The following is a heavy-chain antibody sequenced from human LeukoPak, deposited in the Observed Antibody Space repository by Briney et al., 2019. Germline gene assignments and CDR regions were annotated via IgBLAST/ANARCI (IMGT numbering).Heavy chain of an antibody. CDR3: AKDQGIAVAGTFDY. V-gene: IGHV3-21*01. J-gene: IGHJ4*02. CDR1: GFTFSSYS. CDR2: ISSSSSYI. Sequence: GGSLRLSCAASGFTFSSYSMNWVRQAPGKGLEWVSSISSSSSYIYYADSVKGRFTISRDNAKNSLYLQMNSLRAEDTAVYYCAKDQGIAVAGTFDYWGQGTLVTVSS. D-gene: IGHD6-19*01.